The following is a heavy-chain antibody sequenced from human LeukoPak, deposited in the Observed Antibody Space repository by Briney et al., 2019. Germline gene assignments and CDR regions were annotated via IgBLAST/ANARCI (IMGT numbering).Heavy chain of an antibody. J-gene: IGHJ4*02. V-gene: IGHV3-23*01. CDR1: GFTFSNHA. CDR3: AKTSVGEGRIIGSGYFDN. Sequence: GGSLRLSCAASGFTFSNHAMNWVRQAPGKGLEWVSIISGSGTVTYYADSVKGRFTISRDNSKNTLYMQMNSLRAEDTAVYYCAKTSVGEGRIIGSGYFDNWGQGALVTVSS. CDR2: ISGSGTVT. D-gene: IGHD2-15*01.